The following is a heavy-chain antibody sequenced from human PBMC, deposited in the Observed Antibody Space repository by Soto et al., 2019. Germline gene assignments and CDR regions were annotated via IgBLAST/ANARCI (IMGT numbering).Heavy chain of an antibody. CDR1: TFSFNNYA. Sequence: GGSLRLSCIASTFSFNNYAMNWVRQAPGKRLEWVSAISGDGYSTYYADSVKGRFTISRDNSKNTLFLQMNSLRGEDTAQYHCAKSFFYGSGPPSLAFEIWGQGTMVTVSS. CDR3: AKSFFYGSGPPSLAFEI. D-gene: IGHD3-10*01. V-gene: IGHV3-23*01. CDR2: ISGDGYST. J-gene: IGHJ3*02.